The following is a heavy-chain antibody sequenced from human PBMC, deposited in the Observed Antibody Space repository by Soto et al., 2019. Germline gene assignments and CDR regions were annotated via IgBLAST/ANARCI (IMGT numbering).Heavy chain of an antibody. D-gene: IGHD3-3*01. V-gene: IGHV1-2*04. Sequence: APVQGAWRGAVSGFPGDYGGWRRQDPGQGLEWMGWINPNSGGTNYAQKFQGWVTMTRDTSISTAYMEQSRLRSDDTAVYYCARGAYILEWFFWGPASKVAETSVMDLWGHGTTVTVSS. J-gene: IGHJ6*02. CDR1: VSGFPGDY. CDR2: INPNSGGT. CDR3: ARGAYILEWFFWGPASKVAETSVMDL.